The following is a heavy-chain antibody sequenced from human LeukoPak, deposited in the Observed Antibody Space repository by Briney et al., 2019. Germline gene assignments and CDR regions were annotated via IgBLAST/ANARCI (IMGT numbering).Heavy chain of an antibody. J-gene: IGHJ4*02. CDR2: IRSKAYGGTT. D-gene: IGHD3-22*01. CDR1: GFTFGDYA. Sequence: GGSLRLSCTASGFTFGDYAMSWVRQAPGKGLEWVGFIRSKAYGGTTEYAASVKGRYTISRDDSKSIAYLQMNSLKTEDTAVYYCTRGGYYDSSGYPGFDYWGQGTLVTVSS. CDR3: TRGGYYDSSGYPGFDY. V-gene: IGHV3-49*04.